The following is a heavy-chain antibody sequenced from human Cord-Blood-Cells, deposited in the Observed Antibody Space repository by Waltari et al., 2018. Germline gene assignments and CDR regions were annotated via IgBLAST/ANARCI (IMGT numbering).Heavy chain of an antibody. D-gene: IGHD1-26*01. CDR2: IYSGGST. Sequence: EVQLVESGGGLIQPGGSLRLSCAASGFTVRRDSLGWVRRVPGKGLEWVSVIYSGGSTYYADSVKGRFTIARDNSKNTLYLQMNSLRAEDTAVYYCAREGPSRGSSTGGYYYGMDVWGQGTTVTVSS. V-gene: IGHV3-53*01. CDR1: GFTVRRDS. CDR3: AREGPSRGSSTGGYYYGMDV. J-gene: IGHJ6*02.